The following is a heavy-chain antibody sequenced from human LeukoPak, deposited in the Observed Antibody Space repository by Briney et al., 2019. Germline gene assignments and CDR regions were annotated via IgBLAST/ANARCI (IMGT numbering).Heavy chain of an antibody. CDR1: GGSISSYY. D-gene: IGHD3-16*02. V-gene: IGHV4-59*01. Sequence: SETLSLTCTVSGGSISSYYWSWIRQPPGKGLEWIGYIYYSGSTNYNTSLKSRVTISVDTSKNQFSLKLSSVTAADTAVYYCAREMYDYVWGSYRYTKFDPWGQGTLVTVSS. CDR3: AREMYDYVWGSYRYTKFDP. CDR2: IYYSGST. J-gene: IGHJ5*02.